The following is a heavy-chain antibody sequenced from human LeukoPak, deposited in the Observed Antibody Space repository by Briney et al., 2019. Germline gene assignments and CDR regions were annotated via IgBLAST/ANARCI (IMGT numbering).Heavy chain of an antibody. D-gene: IGHD1-14*01. V-gene: IGHV3-7*01. CDR3: ARGPNQIGYYFDY. CDR2: IKQDGSEK. Sequence: GGSLRLSCAASGFTFSSYWMSWVRQAPGKGLEWVANIKQDGSEKYYVDSVKGRFTISRDNAKNSLYLQMNSLRAEDTAVYYCARGPNQIGYYFDYWGQGTLVTVSS. J-gene: IGHJ4*02. CDR1: GFTFSSYW.